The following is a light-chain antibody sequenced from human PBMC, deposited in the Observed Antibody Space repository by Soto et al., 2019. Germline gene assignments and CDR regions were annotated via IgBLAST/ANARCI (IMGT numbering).Light chain of an antibody. V-gene: IGKV1-5*01. Sequence: DIQMTQSPSTLSASVGDRVTITCRASQSISSWLAWYQQKPGKAPKLLIYDASSLESGVPSRFSGSGSGTEFTLTISSLQPDDFATYYCQQGNTFGQGTKVEIK. CDR3: QQGNT. CDR1: QSISSW. CDR2: DAS. J-gene: IGKJ1*01.